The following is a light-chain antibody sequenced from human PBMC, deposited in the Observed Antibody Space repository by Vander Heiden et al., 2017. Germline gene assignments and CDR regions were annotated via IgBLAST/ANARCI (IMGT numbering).Light chain of an antibody. Sequence: DIQMTQSPSSLSASVGDRVTITCRASQGISNDLGWYQFKPGKAPKRLLYAASSLQSGVPSRFSGSGSGTEFTLTISGLQPEDSATYFCLQHYSHPRTFGQGTKLEI. V-gene: IGKV1-17*01. CDR1: QGISND. J-gene: IGKJ2*01. CDR3: LQHYSHPRT. CDR2: AAS.